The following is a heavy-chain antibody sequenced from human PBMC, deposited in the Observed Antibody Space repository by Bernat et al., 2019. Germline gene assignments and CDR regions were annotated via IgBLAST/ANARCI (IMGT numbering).Heavy chain of an antibody. Sequence: VQLVESGGGLVQPGRSLRLSCTASGFTFSSYGMHWVRQAPGKGLEWVAVISYDGSNKYYADSVKGRFTISRDNSKNTLYLQMNSLRAEDTAVYYCSALGLSFDYWGQGTLVTVSS. D-gene: IGHD3-16*02. CDR2: ISYDGSNK. CDR1: GFTFSSYG. J-gene: IGHJ4*02. V-gene: IGHV3-30*03. CDR3: SALGLSFDY.